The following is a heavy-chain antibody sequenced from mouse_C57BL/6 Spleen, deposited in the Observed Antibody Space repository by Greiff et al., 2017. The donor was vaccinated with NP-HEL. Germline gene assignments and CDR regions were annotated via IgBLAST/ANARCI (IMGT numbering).Heavy chain of an antibody. D-gene: IGHD2-1*01. Sequence: EVKVVESGGGLVQPGGSMKLSCAASGFTFSDAWMDWVRQSPEKGLEWVAEIRNKANNHATYYAESVKGRFTISRYDSKSSVYLQMNSLRAEDTGIYYCTRLYYGNYNWYFDVWGTGTTVTVSS. CDR2: IRNKANNHAT. V-gene: IGHV6-6*01. J-gene: IGHJ1*03. CDR1: GFTFSDAW. CDR3: TRLYYGNYNWYFDV.